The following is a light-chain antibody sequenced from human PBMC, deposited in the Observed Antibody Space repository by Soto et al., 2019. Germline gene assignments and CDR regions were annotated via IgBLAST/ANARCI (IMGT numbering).Light chain of an antibody. CDR2: LNSDGSH. V-gene: IGLV4-69*01. CDR1: SGHSSYA. Sequence: QLVLTQSPSASASLGASVKLTCTLSSGHSSYAIAWHQQQPEKGPRYLMKLNSDGSHSKGDGIPDRFSGSSSGAERYITISSLQSEAEADYYCQTSGSGSRVVFGGGTKLTVL. J-gene: IGLJ2*01. CDR3: QTSGSGSRVV.